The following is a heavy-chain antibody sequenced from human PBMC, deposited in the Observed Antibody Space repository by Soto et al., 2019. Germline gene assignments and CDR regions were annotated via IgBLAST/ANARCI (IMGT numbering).Heavy chain of an antibody. J-gene: IGHJ4*02. Sequence: QVQLQQWGAGLLKPSETLSLTCAVYGGSFSGYYWSWIRQPPGKGLEWIGEINHSGSTNYNPSLKSRVTISVDTSKNQFYLKLSSVTAADTAVYYCAIGEGYCSSTSCFPFDYWGQGTLVTVSS. D-gene: IGHD2-2*01. V-gene: IGHV4-34*01. CDR2: INHSGST. CDR3: AIGEGYCSSTSCFPFDY. CDR1: GGSFSGYY.